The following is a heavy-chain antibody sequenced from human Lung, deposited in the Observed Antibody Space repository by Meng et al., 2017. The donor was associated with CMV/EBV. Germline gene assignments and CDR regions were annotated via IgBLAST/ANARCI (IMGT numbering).Heavy chain of an antibody. CDR3: ARGVGSYDFWSAYSYYYGRDV. J-gene: IGHJ6*02. D-gene: IGHD3-3*01. CDR1: GFTFSDYS. CDR2: ISSSDYI. Sequence: GESLKISCTASGFTFSDYSMNWVRQAPGKGLEWVSSISSSDYIYYADSVRGRFTISRDNAKHSLYLQMNSLRAEDTAVYYCARGVGSYDFWSAYSYYYGRDVWGQGTXV. V-gene: IGHV3-21*01.